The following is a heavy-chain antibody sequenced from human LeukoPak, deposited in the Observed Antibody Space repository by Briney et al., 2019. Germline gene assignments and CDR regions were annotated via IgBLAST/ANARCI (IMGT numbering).Heavy chain of an antibody. J-gene: IGHJ4*02. Sequence: SDTLSLTCTVSGCSISSYYWSWIRQPAGKGLEWIGRIYTCGSNNYNPSLKSRITMSGDTSKNQFSLKLSSVTAADTALYYCARLNWGQGYWGQGTLVTVCS. D-gene: IGHD7-27*01. CDR1: GCSISSYY. CDR2: IYTCGSN. CDR3: ARLNWGQGY. V-gene: IGHV4-4*07.